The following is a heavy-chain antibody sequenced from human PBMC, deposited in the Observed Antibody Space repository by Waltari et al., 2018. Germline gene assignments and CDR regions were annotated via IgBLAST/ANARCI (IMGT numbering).Heavy chain of an antibody. CDR1: GLPFCSYA. CDR2: LSGGIDTT. CDR3: AKASLRTCSGARCYHFDY. J-gene: IGHJ4*02. Sequence: EVQLLDSGGGLVQPGGYLRLSCAASGLPFCSYASGRVRQAPGKRREWVSTLSGGIDTTYYANSVKGRFTISRDNSKNTLYLQVNSLRAEDTAVYYCAKASLRTCSGARCYHFDYWGQGTVVTVSS. D-gene: IGHD2-15*01. V-gene: IGHV3-23*01.